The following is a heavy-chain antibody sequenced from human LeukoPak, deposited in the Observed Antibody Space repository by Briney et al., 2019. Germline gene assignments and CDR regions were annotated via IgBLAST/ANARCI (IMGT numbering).Heavy chain of an antibody. D-gene: IGHD6-19*01. Sequence: AASVRVSCKASGYTFTGYYMHWVRQAPGQGLEWMGWINPNSGGTNYAQKFQGRATMTRDTSISTAYMELSRLRSDDTAVYYCARELLAVPLDYWGQGTLVTVSS. CDR2: INPNSGGT. CDR1: GYTFTGYY. V-gene: IGHV1-2*02. J-gene: IGHJ4*02. CDR3: ARELLAVPLDY.